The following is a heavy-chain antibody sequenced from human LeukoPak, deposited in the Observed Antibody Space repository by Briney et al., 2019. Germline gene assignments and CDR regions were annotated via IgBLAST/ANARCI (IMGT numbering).Heavy chain of an antibody. V-gene: IGHV3-23*01. CDR3: AKDLGSGSYYAAFDH. D-gene: IGHD3-10*01. Sequence: GGSLRLSCAASGFTFSSYAMSWVRQAPGKGPEWVSAISGSGGSTYYADSVKGRFTISRDNSKNTLYLQINSLRAEDTAVYFCAKDLGSGSYYAAFDHWGQGTVVTVSS. CDR2: ISGSGGST. CDR1: GFTFSSYA. J-gene: IGHJ4*02.